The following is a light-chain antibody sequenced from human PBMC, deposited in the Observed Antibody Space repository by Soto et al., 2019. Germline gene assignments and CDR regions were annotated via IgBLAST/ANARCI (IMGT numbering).Light chain of an antibody. V-gene: IGKV3-11*01. J-gene: IGKJ4*01. CDR2: DAS. Sequence: EIVLTQSPATLSLSPGERATLSCRASQSVSSYLAWYQQKPGQAPRLLIYDASNRATGIPGRFSGSGSGTDFTLTISSLEPEDFAVYYCQQRSHWPPTFGGGTKVEIK. CDR3: QQRSHWPPT. CDR1: QSVSSY.